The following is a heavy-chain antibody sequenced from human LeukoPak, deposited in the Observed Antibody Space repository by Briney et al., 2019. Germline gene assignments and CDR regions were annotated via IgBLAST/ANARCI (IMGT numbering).Heavy chain of an antibody. Sequence: SVKVSCKASGGTFSSYAISWVRQAPGQGLEWMGGIIPIFGTANYAQKFQGRVTVTADESTSTAYMELSSLRSEDTAVYYCARGLTPTSSPYGYWGQGTLVTVSS. CDR1: GGTFSSYA. CDR3: ARGLTPTSSPYGY. CDR2: IIPIFGTA. V-gene: IGHV1-69*13. D-gene: IGHD6-6*01. J-gene: IGHJ4*02.